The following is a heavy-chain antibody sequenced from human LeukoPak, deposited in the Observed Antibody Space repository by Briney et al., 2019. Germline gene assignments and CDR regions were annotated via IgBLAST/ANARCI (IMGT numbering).Heavy chain of an antibody. Sequence: PSETLSLTCTVSGDSISSGGYYWSWIRQPPGKGLEWIGYIDHSGSTYHNPSLKSRVTISVDTSKNQFSLKLSSVTAADTAVYYCARGNYYGDYDFDYWGQGTLVTVSS. CDR2: IDHSGST. CDR1: GDSISSGGYY. CDR3: ARGNYYGDYDFDY. D-gene: IGHD4-17*01. V-gene: IGHV4-30-2*01. J-gene: IGHJ4*02.